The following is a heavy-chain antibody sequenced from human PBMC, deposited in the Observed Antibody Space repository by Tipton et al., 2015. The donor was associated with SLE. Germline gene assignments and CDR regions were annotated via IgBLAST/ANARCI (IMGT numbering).Heavy chain of an antibody. CDR3: ARDQGGPNWGLFDY. D-gene: IGHD7-27*01. J-gene: IGHJ4*02. Sequence: TLSLTCTVTGGSISSGGYYWSWVRQRPGTGLEWIGYIHYSGSTYYNPSLKSRGTISVDTSKNQFSLRLISVTAADTAVYYCARDQGGPNWGLFDYWGQGTLVTVSS. CDR2: IHYSGST. CDR1: GGSISSGGYY. V-gene: IGHV4-31*03.